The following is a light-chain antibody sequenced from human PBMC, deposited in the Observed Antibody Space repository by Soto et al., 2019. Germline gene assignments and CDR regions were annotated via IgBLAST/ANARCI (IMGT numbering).Light chain of an antibody. J-gene: IGKJ4*02. CDR3: QQRSNWPPLT. CDR2: DAS. Sequence: EIVLTQSPATLSLSPGERATLSCRASQSVGSYLAWYQQKHGQAPRLLIYDASNRATGIPARFSGSGSGTDFTLTISSLEPEDFAVYYCQQRSNWPPLTFGEGTKVEIK. V-gene: IGKV3-11*01. CDR1: QSVGSY.